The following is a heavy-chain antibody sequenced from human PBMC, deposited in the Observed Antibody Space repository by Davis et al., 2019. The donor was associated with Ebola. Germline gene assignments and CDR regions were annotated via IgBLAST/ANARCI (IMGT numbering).Heavy chain of an antibody. Sequence: SGPTLVKPTETLTLTCTVSGFSLSNARMGVSWIRQPPGKALEWLPHIFSNDEKSYSTSLKSRLTISKDTSKSQVVLTMTNMDPVDTATYYCARIRAGAAAELGYWGQGTLVTVSS. J-gene: IGHJ4*02. CDR1: GFSLSNARMG. V-gene: IGHV2-26*01. CDR3: ARIRAGAAAELGY. CDR2: IFSNDEK. D-gene: IGHD6-13*01.